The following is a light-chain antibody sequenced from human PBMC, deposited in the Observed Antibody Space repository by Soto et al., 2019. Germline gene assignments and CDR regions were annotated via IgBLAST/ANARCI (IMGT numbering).Light chain of an antibody. J-gene: IGKJ4*01. CDR3: QQTRRYPST. CDR1: QTITTY. CDR2: AAS. V-gene: IGKV1-39*01. Sequence: DIQMTQSPSSLSASVGDRVTITCRASQTITTYLNWYKRKTGKAPKLLIYAASSLQSGVPSRLSGSGSGKDVALTLSSLQPEDWATYDGQQTRRYPSTFGGGTKVDIK.